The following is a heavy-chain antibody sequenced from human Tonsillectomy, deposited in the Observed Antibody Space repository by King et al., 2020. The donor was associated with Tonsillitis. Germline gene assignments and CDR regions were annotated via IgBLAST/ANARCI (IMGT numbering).Heavy chain of an antibody. CDR1: GGSISSYY. J-gene: IGHJ3*02. Sequence: QLQESGPGLVKPSETLSLTCTVSGGSISSYYWSWVRQPPGKGLEWIGYIYYSGSTNYNPSLKSRVTISVDTSKNQFSLKPSSVTAADTAVYYCARAGDSSGYYSAFDIWGQGTMVTVSS. D-gene: IGHD3-22*01. CDR3: ARAGDSSGYYSAFDI. CDR2: IYYSGST. V-gene: IGHV4-59*01.